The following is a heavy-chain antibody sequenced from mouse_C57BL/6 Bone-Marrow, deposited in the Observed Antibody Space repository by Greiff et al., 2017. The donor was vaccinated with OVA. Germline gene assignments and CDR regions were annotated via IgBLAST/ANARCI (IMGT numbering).Heavy chain of an antibody. D-gene: IGHD1-1*01. V-gene: IGHV1-50*01. CDR1: GYTFTSYW. CDR2: IDPSDSYT. CDR3: ARYGYYGREAY. Sequence: QVQLQQPGAELVKPGASVKLSCKASGYTFTSYWMQWVKQRPGQGLEWIGEIDPSDSYTNYNRKFKGKATLTVDTSSSTAYMQLSSLTSEDSAVYYCARYGYYGREAYWGQGTLVTVSA. J-gene: IGHJ3*01.